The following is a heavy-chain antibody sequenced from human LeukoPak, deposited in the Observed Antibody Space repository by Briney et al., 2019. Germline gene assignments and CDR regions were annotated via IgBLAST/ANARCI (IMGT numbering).Heavy chain of an antibody. J-gene: IGHJ4*02. D-gene: IGHD6-6*01. CDR2: NNHSGST. CDR3: AREKYSRSPFDS. CDR1: GGSFSGYY. V-gene: IGHV4-34*01. Sequence: KPSEPLTLTCAVCGGSFSGYYWSWIRQPPGKGLEWIGENNHSGSTNYNPSLKSRVTISVDTSKNQFSLKLSSVTAADTAVYYCAREKYSRSPFDSWGQGTLVTVSS.